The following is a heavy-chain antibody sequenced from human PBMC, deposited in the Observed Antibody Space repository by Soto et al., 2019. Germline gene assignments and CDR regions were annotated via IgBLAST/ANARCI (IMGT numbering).Heavy chain of an antibody. CDR2: ISGSGGST. V-gene: IGHV3-23*01. J-gene: IGHJ4*02. Sequence: GGSLRLSCTASGFTFSSYAMSWVRQAPGKGPEWVSVISGSGGSTYYADSVKGRFTISRDNSKNTLYLQMNSLRAEDTAVYYCAKLPMISGTYYFDYWGQGTLVTVSS. D-gene: IGHD1-26*01. CDR1: GFTFSSYA. CDR3: AKLPMISGTYYFDY.